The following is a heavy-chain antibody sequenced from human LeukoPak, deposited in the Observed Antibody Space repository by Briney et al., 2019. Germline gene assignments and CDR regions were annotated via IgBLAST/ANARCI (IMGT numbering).Heavy chain of an antibody. J-gene: IGHJ5*02. Sequence: SGPTLVNPTQPLTLTCTFSGFSLSTRGMCVSWIRQPPGKALEWLARIDWDDDKYYSTSLKTRLTISKDTSKNQVVLTMTNMDPVDTATYYCARILASSFSVTPWDSLDPWGQGTLVTVSS. CDR1: GFSLSTRGMC. CDR3: ARILASSFSVTPWDSLDP. CDR2: IDWDDDK. D-gene: IGHD4-11*01. V-gene: IGHV2-70*11.